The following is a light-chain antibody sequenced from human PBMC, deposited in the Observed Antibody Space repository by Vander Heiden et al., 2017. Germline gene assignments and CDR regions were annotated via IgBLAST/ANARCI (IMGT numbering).Light chain of an antibody. CDR1: QSVSSY. V-gene: IGKV3-11*01. Sequence: EIVFPQSPATLSLSPGERDTLSCTASQSVSSYLAWYQQTPGQAPRLLSYDASNRATGIPARFSGSWSGTDFTLTISRLDPEDFAVYCCQQRSNWLTFGGGTKVEIK. CDR3: QQRSNWLT. CDR2: DAS. J-gene: IGKJ4*01.